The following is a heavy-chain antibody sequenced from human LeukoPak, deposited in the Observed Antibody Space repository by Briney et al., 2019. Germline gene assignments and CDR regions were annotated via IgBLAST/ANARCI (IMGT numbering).Heavy chain of an antibody. J-gene: IGHJ6*02. CDR3: ARLGYCSGGSCYGSYYYYYGMDV. V-gene: IGHV4-30-2*01. CDR1: GGSISSGGYY. D-gene: IGHD2-15*01. CDR2: IYHSGST. Sequence: PSQTLSLTCTVSGGSISSGGYYWSWIRQPPGKGLECIGYIYHSGSTYYNPSLKSRVTISVDTSKNQFSLKLSSVTAADTAVYYCARLGYCSGGSCYGSYYYYYGMDVWGQGTTVTVSS.